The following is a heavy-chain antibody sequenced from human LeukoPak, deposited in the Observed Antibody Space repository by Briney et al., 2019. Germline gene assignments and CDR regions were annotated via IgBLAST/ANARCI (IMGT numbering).Heavy chain of an antibody. D-gene: IGHD3-16*01. CDR2: IIPIFGTA. CDR1: GCTFSSYA. Sequence: EASVKVSCKASGCTFSSYAISWVRQAPGQGLEWLGRIIPIFGTANYAQKFQGRVTITTDESTSTAYMELSSLRSEDTAVYYCARDRVLLGYYWGQGTLVTVSS. V-gene: IGHV1-69*05. CDR3: ARDRVLLGYY. J-gene: IGHJ4*02.